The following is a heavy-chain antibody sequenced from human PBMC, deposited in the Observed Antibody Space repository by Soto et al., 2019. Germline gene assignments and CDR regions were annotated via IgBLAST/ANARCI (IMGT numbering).Heavy chain of an antibody. D-gene: IGHD3-10*01. CDR3: AKDYGMVMVRGVIGVEY. CDR1: GFTFSSYG. CDR2: ISYDGSNK. V-gene: IGHV3-30*18. J-gene: IGHJ4*02. Sequence: QVQLVESGGGVVQPGRSLRLSCAASGFTFSSYGMHWVRQAPGKGLEWVAVISYDGSNKYYADSVKGRFTISRGNSKNTLYLQMNSLRAEDTAVYYYAKDYGMVMVRGVIGVEYWGQGTLVTVSS.